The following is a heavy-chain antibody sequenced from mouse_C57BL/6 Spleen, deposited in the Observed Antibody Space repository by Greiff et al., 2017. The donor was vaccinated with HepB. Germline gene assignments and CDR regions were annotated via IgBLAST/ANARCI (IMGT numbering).Heavy chain of an antibody. V-gene: IGHV7-1*01. CDR3: ARGLNWEEAMDY. D-gene: IGHD4-1*02. CDR1: GFTFSDFY. J-gene: IGHJ4*01. CDR2: SRNKANDYTT. Sequence: EVKLVESGGGLVQSGRSLRLSCATSGFTFSDFYMEWVRQAPGKGLEWIAASRNKANDYTTEYSASVKGRFIVSRDTSQSILYLQMNALRAEDTAIHYCARGLNWEEAMDYWGQGTSVTVSS.